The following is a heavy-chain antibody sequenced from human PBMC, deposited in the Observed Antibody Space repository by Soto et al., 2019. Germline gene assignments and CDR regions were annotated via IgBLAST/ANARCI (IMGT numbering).Heavy chain of an antibody. CDR2: IIPIFGTA. D-gene: IGHD5-18*01. CDR1: GGTFSSYA. J-gene: IGHJ6*02. V-gene: IGHV1-69*12. CDR3: AGRYSDAMGEYYYYYGMDV. Sequence: QVQLVQSGAEVKKPGSSVKVSCKASGGTFSSYAISWVRQAPGQGLEWMGGIIPIFGTANYAQKFQGRVTITADESTSTAYMELSSLRSEDTAVYYCAGRYSDAMGEYYYYYGMDVWGQGTTVTVTS.